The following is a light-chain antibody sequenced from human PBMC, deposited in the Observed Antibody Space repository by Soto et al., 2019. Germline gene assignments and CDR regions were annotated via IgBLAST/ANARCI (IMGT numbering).Light chain of an antibody. J-gene: IGLJ3*02. CDR2: SNN. Sequence: QSVLTQAPSASGTPGQRVTISCSGSSSNIGGNSVSWYQQFPGTAPKLLMYSNNQRPSGVPDRFSGSKSGTSASLAISGLQSEDEADYYCASWDDSLSGRVFGGGTKLTVL. V-gene: IGLV1-44*01. CDR1: SSNIGGNS. CDR3: ASWDDSLSGRV.